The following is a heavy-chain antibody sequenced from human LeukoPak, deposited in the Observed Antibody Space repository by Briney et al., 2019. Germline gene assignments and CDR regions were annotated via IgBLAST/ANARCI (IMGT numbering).Heavy chain of an antibody. CDR3: ARVTGYVIEDYFDY. CDR1: GGSISSYY. CDR2: IYYSGST. Sequence: PSETLSLTCTVSGGSISSYYWSWIRQPPEKGLEWIGYIYYSGSTNYNPSLKSRVTISVDTSENQFSLKLRFVTAADTAVYYCARVTGYVIEDYFDYWGQGTLVTVSS. D-gene: IGHD3-22*01. V-gene: IGHV4-59*01. J-gene: IGHJ4*02.